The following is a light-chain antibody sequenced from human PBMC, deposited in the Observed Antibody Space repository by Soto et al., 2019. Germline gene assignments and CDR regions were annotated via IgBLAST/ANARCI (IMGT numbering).Light chain of an antibody. CDR2: GAS. Sequence: EIVLTQSPGTLSLSPGERATLSCRVSQSVSSSYLAWYQQKPGQAPRLLIYGASSRATGIPDRFSGSGFGTDFTLTISRLAPEYFAVYYCQQYGSSQTFGQGTKVEIK. J-gene: IGKJ1*01. V-gene: IGKV3-20*01. CDR1: QSVSSSY. CDR3: QQYGSSQT.